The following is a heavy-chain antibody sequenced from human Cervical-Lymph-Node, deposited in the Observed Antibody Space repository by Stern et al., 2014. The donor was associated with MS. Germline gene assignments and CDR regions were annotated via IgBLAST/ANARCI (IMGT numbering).Heavy chain of an antibody. Sequence: QVQLVQSGSELKKPGASVNVSCKASGYTFTNYAINWVRQAPGQGLQWMGWINTHTGNPTYAQGFTGRFVFSLDTSVSTAYLQISSLKTEDTAVYYCARGAFYDFGSGYCYWGQGTLVTVSS. J-gene: IGHJ4*02. D-gene: IGHD3-3*01. CDR2: INTHTGNP. CDR3: ARGAFYDFGSGYCY. CDR1: GYTFTNYA. V-gene: IGHV7-4-1*02.